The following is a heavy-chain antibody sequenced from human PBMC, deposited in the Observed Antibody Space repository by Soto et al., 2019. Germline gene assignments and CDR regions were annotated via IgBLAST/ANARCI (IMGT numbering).Heavy chain of an antibody. J-gene: IGHJ6*03. D-gene: IGHD3-16*01. CDR1: GYTFSGYS. CDR3: ARSAGGYLDV. V-gene: IGHV1-2*04. CDR2: INPKNGGT. Sequence: QVHLVQSGAEVTQPGASVKVSCTTSGYTFSGYSLHWVRQAPGQGLEWMGWINPKNGGTNRAQKFQGWVTMTRDASSSTGYMELSRLKSNDTAVYYCARSAGGYLDVWGNGTTVTVSS.